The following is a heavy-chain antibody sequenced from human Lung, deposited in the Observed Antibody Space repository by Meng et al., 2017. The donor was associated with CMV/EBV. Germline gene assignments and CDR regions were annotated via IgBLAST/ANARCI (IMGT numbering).Heavy chain of an antibody. CDR2: ISWNSDNL. CDR1: GFTFDDYA. Sequence: SCAASGFTFDDYAMHWVRQPPGKGLEWVSGISWNSDNLAYADSVKGRFTVSRDNAKNSLYLQMNSLRPEDTALYYCTRVALGFDLWGQGPLVTVSS. V-gene: IGHV3-9*01. CDR3: TRVALGFDL. J-gene: IGHJ5*02.